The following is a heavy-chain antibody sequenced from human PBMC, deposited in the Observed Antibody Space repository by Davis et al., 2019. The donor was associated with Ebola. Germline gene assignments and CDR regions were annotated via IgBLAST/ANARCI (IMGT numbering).Heavy chain of an antibody. V-gene: IGHV4-59*08. CDR3: ARGPTRYYFDN. CDR1: GGSISSYY. CDR2: IYYSGST. Sequence: MHSETLSLTCTVSGGSISSYYWSWIRQPPGKGLDWIGYIYYSGSTNYNPSLKSRVSISIDTSKKQFSLKLTSVTAADTAVYYCARGPTRYYFDNWGQGTLVTVSS. J-gene: IGHJ4*02.